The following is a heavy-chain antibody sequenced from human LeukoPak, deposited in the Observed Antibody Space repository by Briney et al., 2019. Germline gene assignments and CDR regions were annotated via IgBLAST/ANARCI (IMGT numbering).Heavy chain of an antibody. CDR1: GGSISSGSYY. J-gene: IGHJ4*02. CDR3: ARAIRDGYNYAFFDY. CDR2: IYTSGST. V-gene: IGHV4-61*02. D-gene: IGHD5-24*01. Sequence: SQTLSLTCTVSGGSISSGSYYWSWIRQPAGKGLEWTGRIYTSGSTNYNPSLKSRVTISVDTSKNQFSPKLSSVTAADTAVYYCARAIRDGYNYAFFDYWGQGTLVTVSS.